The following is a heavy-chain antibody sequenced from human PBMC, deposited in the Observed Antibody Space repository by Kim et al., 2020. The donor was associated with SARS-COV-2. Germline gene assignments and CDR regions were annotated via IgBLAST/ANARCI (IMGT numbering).Heavy chain of an antibody. CDR3: ARPRYRTSWYGMDV. V-gene: IGHV5-51*01. CDR1: GFYFRNYW. Sequence: GESLKISCESDGFYFRNYWLDSVRQMPGKGLELMGMVHACYSQNKYSPSFQGQVTISVDKSIGIAYLQWSRLQASDTAKYYCARPRYRTSWYGMDVWGQGTTVTVSS. CDR2: VHACYSQN. J-gene: IGHJ6*02. D-gene: IGHD6-13*01.